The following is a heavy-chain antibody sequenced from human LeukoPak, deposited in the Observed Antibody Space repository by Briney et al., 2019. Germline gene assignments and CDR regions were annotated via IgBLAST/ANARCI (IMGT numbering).Heavy chain of an antibody. CDR3: STMGYCSGGSCYEGDFDY. CDR1: GFTFSGSA. V-gene: IGHV3-73*01. Sequence: GGSLRLSCAASGFTFSGSAMDWVRQASGKGLEWVGRIGRNANSYSTVYGASVKGRFTISRDYSKSTAYLKMNCLKTEDTAVYNCSTMGYCSGGSCYEGDFDYWGQGTLVTVSS. D-gene: IGHD2-15*01. CDR2: IGRNANSYST. J-gene: IGHJ4*02.